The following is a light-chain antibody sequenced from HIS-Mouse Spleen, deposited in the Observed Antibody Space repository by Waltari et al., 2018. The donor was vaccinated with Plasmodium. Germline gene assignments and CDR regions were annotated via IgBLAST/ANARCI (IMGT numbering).Light chain of an antibody. J-gene: IGLJ1*01. Sequence: QSVLTQPPSASGTPGQRVTISSSCSSSNIRSNTLNWYQQLPGTAPKLLIYSNNQRPSGVPDRFSGSKSGTSASLAISGLQSEDEADYYCAAWDDSLNGSYVFGTGTKVTVL. CDR2: SNN. V-gene: IGLV1-44*01. CDR1: SSNIRSNT. CDR3: AAWDDSLNGSYV.